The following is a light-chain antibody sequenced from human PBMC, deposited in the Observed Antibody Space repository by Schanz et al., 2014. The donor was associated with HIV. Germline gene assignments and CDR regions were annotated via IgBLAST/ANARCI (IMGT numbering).Light chain of an antibody. J-gene: IGKJ4*01. Sequence: DIPPPQSPSTLSSSSGDRFRISCRSLPLLLPFFSWYQQKPGKAPDLLIYEASILETGVPSRFSGSGSGTEFTLTISSLQPEDFATYYCQQSYSTLLTFGGGTKVEIK. V-gene: IGKV1-5*01. CDR2: EAS. CDR1: PLLLPF. CDR3: QQSYSTLLT.